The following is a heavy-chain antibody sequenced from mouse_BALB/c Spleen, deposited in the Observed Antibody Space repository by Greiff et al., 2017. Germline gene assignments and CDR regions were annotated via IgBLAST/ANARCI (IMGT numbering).Heavy chain of an antibody. D-gene: IGHD1-2*01. J-gene: IGHJ4*01. CDR3: ASYSLLPLGFHYYAMDY. V-gene: IGHV7-3*02. Sequence: EVKLVESGGGLVQPGGSLRLSCATSGFTFTDYYMSWVRQPPGKALEWLGFIRNKANGYTTEYSASVKGRFTISRDNSQSILYLQMNTLRAEDSATYYCASYSLLPLGFHYYAMDYWGQGTSVTVSS. CDR2: IRNKANGYTT. CDR1: GFTFTDYY.